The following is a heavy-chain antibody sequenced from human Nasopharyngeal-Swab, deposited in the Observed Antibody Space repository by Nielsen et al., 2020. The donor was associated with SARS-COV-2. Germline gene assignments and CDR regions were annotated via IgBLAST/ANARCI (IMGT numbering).Heavy chain of an antibody. V-gene: IGHV4-59*01. CDR3: ARGGNSGWMWY. CDR2: IHYSGST. J-gene: IGHJ4*02. Sequence: SETLSLTCTVSGGSISTYYWSWIRQPPGKGLEWIGYIHYSGSTSYNPSTKSRVTISLATSKNQFSLKLTSVTTADTAVYYCARGGNSGWMWYWGQGTLVTVSS. D-gene: IGHD6-19*01. CDR1: GGSISTYY.